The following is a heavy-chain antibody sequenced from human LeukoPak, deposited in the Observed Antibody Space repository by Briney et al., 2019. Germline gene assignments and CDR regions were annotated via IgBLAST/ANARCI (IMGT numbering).Heavy chain of an antibody. V-gene: IGHV4-59*01. CDR2: IYYSGST. D-gene: IGHD5-18*01. CDR1: GGSISSYY. Sequence: SETLSLTCAVYGGSISSYYWSWIRQPPGKGLEWIGYIYYSGSTNYNPSLKSRVTISVDTSKNQFSLKLSSLTAADTAVYYCARSGYSYGADSLDIWGQGTMVTVSS. CDR3: ARSGYSYGADSLDI. J-gene: IGHJ3*02.